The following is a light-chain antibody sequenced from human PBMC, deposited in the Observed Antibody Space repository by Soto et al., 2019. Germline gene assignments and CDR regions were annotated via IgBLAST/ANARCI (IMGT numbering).Light chain of an antibody. CDR2: DVS. CDR3: SSYTSSSTYV. CDR1: GSDVGGYNY. Sequence: QSVLTQPASVSGSPGQSITISCTGTGSDVGGYNYVSWYQQHLGKAPKLMIYDVSNRPSGVSNRFSGSKSGNTASLTISGLQAEDEADYYCSSYTSSSTYVFGTGTKVTVL. J-gene: IGLJ1*01. V-gene: IGLV2-14*01.